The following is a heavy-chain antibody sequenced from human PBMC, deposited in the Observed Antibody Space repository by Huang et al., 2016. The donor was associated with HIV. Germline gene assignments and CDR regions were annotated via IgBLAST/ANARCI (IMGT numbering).Heavy chain of an antibody. D-gene: IGHD3-22*01. CDR1: GYTFTSYY. J-gene: IGHJ4*02. CDR3: AKDVSRGYDSSGVDY. Sequence: QVQLVQSGAEVKKPGASVKVSCKASGYTFTSYYMHWVRQAPGQGLEWMGRINPSGGSTSYAQKFQGRVTMTMDTSTSTVYMELSSLRSEDTAVYYCAKDVSRGYDSSGVDYWGQGTLVTVSS. CDR2: INPSGGST. V-gene: IGHV1-46*01.